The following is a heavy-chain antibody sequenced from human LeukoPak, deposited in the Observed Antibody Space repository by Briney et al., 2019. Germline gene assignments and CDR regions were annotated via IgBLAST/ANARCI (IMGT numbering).Heavy chain of an antibody. CDR2: MNPNSGNT. Sequence: GASVKVSCKASGYTFTSYDINWVRQATGQGLEWMGWMNPNSGNTGYAQKFQGRVTMTRNTSICTASIGMSRLRSEDPAVYYCATGRITIFGVADNWFDPWGRGTLVTVSS. J-gene: IGHJ5*02. CDR1: GYTFTSYD. D-gene: IGHD3-3*01. V-gene: IGHV1-8*01. CDR3: ATGRITIFGVADNWFDP.